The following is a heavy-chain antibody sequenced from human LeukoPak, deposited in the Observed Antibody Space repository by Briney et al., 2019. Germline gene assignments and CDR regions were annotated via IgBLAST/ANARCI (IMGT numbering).Heavy chain of an antibody. CDR3: ARRQYCSSTSCRRYFDY. CDR2: IYPGDSDT. J-gene: IGHJ4*02. D-gene: IGHD2-2*01. CDR1: GYSFTSYW. V-gene: IGHV5-51*01. Sequence: GEDLMISCKGSGYSFTSYWIGWVRRMPGKSLEWMGIIYPGDSDTRYSPSFQGQVTISADKSISTAYLQWSSLKASDTAMYYCARRQYCSSTSCRRYFDYWGQGTLVTVSS.